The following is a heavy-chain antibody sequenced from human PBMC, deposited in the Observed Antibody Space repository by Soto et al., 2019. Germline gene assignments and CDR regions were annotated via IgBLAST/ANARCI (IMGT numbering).Heavy chain of an antibody. D-gene: IGHD3-22*01. CDR3: AKEIYDDYDSSGFAH. CDR1: AFTLKNHW. CDR2: INGDGSFT. Sequence: PGGSLRLSCAVSAFTLKNHWMPWARQVRGEGPVWVSRINGDGSFTSYADAVKGRFTISRDNAKNTLSLQMNSLRAEDTAVYYCAKEIYDDYDSSGFAHWGQGT. V-gene: IGHV3-74*01. J-gene: IGHJ4*02.